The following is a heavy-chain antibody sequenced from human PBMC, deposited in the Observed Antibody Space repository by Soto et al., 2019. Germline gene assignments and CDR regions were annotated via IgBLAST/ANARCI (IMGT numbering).Heavy chain of an antibody. V-gene: IGHV3-11*01. CDR2: ISSSGGTP. CDR3: ARGQQLVANWLDP. J-gene: IGHJ5*02. CDR1: GFPFSDSY. D-gene: IGHD6-6*01. Sequence: GGSLRLSCAASGFPFSDSYMAWIRQAPGKGLEEIATISSSGGTPYYADSVKGRFTISRDNAQSSLYLEMNNLRAEDTAVYYCARGQQLVANWLDPWGQGILVTVSS.